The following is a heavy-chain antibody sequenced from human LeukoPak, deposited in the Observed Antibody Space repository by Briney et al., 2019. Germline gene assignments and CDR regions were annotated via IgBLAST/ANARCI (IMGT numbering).Heavy chain of an antibody. CDR1: GYTFTSYY. V-gene: IGHV1-46*01. D-gene: IGHD4-17*01. J-gene: IGHJ6*02. Sequence: ASVKVSGKASGYTFTSYYMHWVRQAPGQGLEWMGVINPSGGSTNYAQKLQGRVTMTTDTSTSTAYMELRSLRSDDTAVYYCARDYHPGEGKDVWGQGTTVTVSS. CDR2: INPSGGST. CDR3: ARDYHPGEGKDV.